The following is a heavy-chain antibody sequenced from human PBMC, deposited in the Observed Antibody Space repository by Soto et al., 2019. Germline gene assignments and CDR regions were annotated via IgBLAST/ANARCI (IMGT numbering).Heavy chain of an antibody. CDR1: GFTFSNYA. J-gene: IGHJ4*02. Sequence: QVQLVESGGGVVQHGRSLRRSCTASGFTFSNYAIHWVRQAPGKGLEWVALISYDGRDEYYADSVKGRFTIYRDNSKNTLDLQMNSRRAEDTGMFYCARDSRTDGYKYDYFDYWGQGTLVTVSS. D-gene: IGHD5-12*01. CDR2: ISYDGRDE. CDR3: ARDSRTDGYKYDYFDY. V-gene: IGHV3-30*04.